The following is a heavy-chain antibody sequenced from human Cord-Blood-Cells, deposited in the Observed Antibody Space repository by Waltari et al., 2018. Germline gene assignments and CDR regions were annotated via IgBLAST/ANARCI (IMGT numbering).Heavy chain of an antibody. D-gene: IGHD4-17*01. CDR2: IYYIGST. Sequence: QVQLQESGPGLVKPSQTLSLTCTVSGGSISRGGYYWNWIRQHPGKGLEWIGYIYYIGSTYYNPSLKSRVTISVDTSKNQFSLKLSSVTAADTAVYYCARVVYGDNAFDIWGQGTMVTVSS. CDR1: GGSISRGGYY. CDR3: ARVVYGDNAFDI. V-gene: IGHV4-31*03. J-gene: IGHJ3*02.